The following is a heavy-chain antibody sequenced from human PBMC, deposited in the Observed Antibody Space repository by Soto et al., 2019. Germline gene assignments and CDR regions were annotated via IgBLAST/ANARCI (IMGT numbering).Heavy chain of an antibody. D-gene: IGHD4-17*01. CDR1: GYTFTGYY. V-gene: IGHV1-2*04. Sequence: ASVKVSCKASGYTFTGYYMHWVRQAPGQGLEWMGWINPNGGGTNYAQKFQGSVTMTWDTSITTAYLDLTRLTTNDTATYFCATWVDYGDFEGFDFWGQGTLVTVSS. CDR2: INPNGGGT. CDR3: ATWVDYGDFEGFDF. J-gene: IGHJ4*02.